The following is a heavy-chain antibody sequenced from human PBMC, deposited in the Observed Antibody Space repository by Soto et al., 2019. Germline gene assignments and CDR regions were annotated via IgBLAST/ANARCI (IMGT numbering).Heavy chain of an antibody. CDR3: ARVVVPAAVKWYYYYYMDV. CDR2: ISYDGSNK. V-gene: IGHV3-30*03. D-gene: IGHD2-2*01. J-gene: IGHJ6*03. CDR1: GFTFSSCG. Sequence: GGSLRLSCVASGFTFSSCGMHWVRQAPGKGLEWVAVISYDGSNKYYADSVKGRFTISRDNSKNTLYLQMNSLRAEDTAVYYCARVVVPAAVKWYYYYYMDVWGKGTTVTVSS.